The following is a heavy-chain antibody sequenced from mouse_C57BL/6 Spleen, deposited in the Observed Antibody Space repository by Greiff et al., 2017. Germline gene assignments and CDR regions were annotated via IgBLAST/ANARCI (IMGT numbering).Heavy chain of an antibody. CDR3: ARSSGITTVVMDY. CDR1: GYTFTSYD. V-gene: IGHV1-85*01. D-gene: IGHD1-1*01. Sequence: QVQLKESGPELVKPGASVKLSCKASGYTFTSYDINWVKQRPGQGLEWIGWIYPRDGSTKYNEKFKGKATLTVDTSSRTAYMELHSLTSEDSAVYFCARSSGITTVVMDYWGQGTSVTVSS. CDR2: IYPRDGST. J-gene: IGHJ4*01.